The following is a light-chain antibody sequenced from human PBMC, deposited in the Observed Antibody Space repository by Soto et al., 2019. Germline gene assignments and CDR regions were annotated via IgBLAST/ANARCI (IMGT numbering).Light chain of an antibody. V-gene: IGKV3-11*01. Sequence: DIVLTQSPGTLSLSPGERATLSCWASQTIGTYLAWYQHKPGQAPRLVIYDASDMPTGIPVRFSGGGSGTNFTLTSSSLVPEDFAVYYYQERSSWPPFTFGGGTQVEV. CDR2: DAS. CDR3: QERSSWPPFT. CDR1: QTIGTY. J-gene: IGKJ4*01.